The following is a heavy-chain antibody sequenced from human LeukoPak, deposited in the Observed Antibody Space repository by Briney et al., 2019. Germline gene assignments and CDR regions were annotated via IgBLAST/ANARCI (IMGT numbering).Heavy chain of an antibody. CDR1: GFTIVSYW. CDR2: INPAGSDK. D-gene: IGHD5-18*01. Sequence: GGSLRLSCAASGFTIVSYWMSWVRQAPGKGLEWVASINPAGSDKFYVDSVKGRFTISRDNAENSFYLQMNSLRGEDTAVYYCARLTAMVTTFEYWGQGALVTVSS. J-gene: IGHJ4*02. V-gene: IGHV3-7*01. CDR3: ARLTAMVTTFEY.